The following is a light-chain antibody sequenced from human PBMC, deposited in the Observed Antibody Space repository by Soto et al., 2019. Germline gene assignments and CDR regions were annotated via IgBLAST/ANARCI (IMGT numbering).Light chain of an antibody. CDR3: QHYDSVPCT. CDR1: PDSKNY. V-gene: IGKV1-33*01. CDR2: DAS. Sequence: DLQLTQSPSSVSPSVGDRVTITCQASPDSKNYLIWYQQNPGKAPNLLIYDASTLGTGVSSRFSGSGSGTDFSFTITNLQPEDIATYFCQHYDSVPCTFGQGTRLEIK. J-gene: IGKJ2*02.